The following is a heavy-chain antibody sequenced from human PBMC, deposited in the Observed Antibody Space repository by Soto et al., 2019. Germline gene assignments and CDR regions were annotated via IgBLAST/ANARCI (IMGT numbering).Heavy chain of an antibody. CDR1: GFTFSSYA. V-gene: IGHV3-23*01. Sequence: GGSLRLSCAASGFTFSSYAMSWVRQAPGKGLEWVSAISGSGGSTYYADSVKGRFTISRDNSKNTLYLQMNSLRAEDTAVYYCAKDQSRELLWFGESLFDYWGQGTLVTVSS. J-gene: IGHJ4*02. D-gene: IGHD3-10*01. CDR3: AKDQSRELLWFGESLFDY. CDR2: ISGSGGST.